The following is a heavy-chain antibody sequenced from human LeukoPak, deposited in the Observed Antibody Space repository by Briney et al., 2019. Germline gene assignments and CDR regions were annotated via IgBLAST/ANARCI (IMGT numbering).Heavy chain of an antibody. Sequence: PGGSLRLSCAASGFTFSSYAMHWVRQAPGKGLEWVAVISYDGSNKYYADSVKGRFTISRDNSKNTLYLQMNSLRDEDTAVYYCARDLSGSYFWFDPWGQGTLVTVSS. J-gene: IGHJ5*02. CDR1: GFTFSSYA. CDR2: ISYDGSNK. V-gene: IGHV3-30-3*01. CDR3: ARDLSGSYFWFDP. D-gene: IGHD1-26*01.